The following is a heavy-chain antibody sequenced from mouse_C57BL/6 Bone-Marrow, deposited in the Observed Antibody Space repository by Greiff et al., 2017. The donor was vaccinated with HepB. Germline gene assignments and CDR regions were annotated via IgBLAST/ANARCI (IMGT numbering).Heavy chain of an antibody. V-gene: IGHV5-17*01. CDR3: ARGTAY. CDR2: ISSGSSTI. Sequence: EVKVVESGGGLVKPGGSLKLSCAASGFTFRDYGMHWVRQAPEKGLEWVAYISSGSSTIYYADTVKGRFTISRDNAKNTLFLQMTSLRSEDTAMYYCARGTAYWGQGTLVTVSA. CDR1: GFTFRDYG. J-gene: IGHJ3*01.